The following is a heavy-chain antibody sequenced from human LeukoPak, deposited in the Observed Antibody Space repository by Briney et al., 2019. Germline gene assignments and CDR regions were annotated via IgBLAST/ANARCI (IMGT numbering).Heavy chain of an antibody. J-gene: IGHJ4*02. Sequence: PGGSLRLSCAAFGFTFSSYGMHWVRQAPGKGLEWVAVISYDGSNKYYADSVKGRFTISRDNSKNTLYLQMNSLRAEDTAVFYCANTPGIAAVGIPHYWGQGTLVTVSS. CDR1: GFTFSSYG. D-gene: IGHD6-13*01. V-gene: IGHV3-30*18. CDR2: ISYDGSNK. CDR3: ANTPGIAAVGIPHY.